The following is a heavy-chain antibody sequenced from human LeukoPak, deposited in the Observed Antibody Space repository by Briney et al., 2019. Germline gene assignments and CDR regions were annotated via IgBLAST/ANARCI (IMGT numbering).Heavy chain of an antibody. Sequence: SGGSLRLSCAASGFTFSSYNMNWVRQAPGKGLEWVSYISSSSSTIKYADSVKGRFTISRDNANNSLYLQMSSLRDEDTAVYYCARDTTAWVYWGQGTLVTVSS. D-gene: IGHD4-17*01. CDR1: GFTFSSYN. CDR3: ARDTTAWVY. CDR2: ISSSSSTI. J-gene: IGHJ4*02. V-gene: IGHV3-48*02.